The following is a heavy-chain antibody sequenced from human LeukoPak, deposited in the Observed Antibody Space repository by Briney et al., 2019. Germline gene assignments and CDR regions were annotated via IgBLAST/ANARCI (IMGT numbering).Heavy chain of an antibody. V-gene: IGHV3-7*01. CDR2: IKQDGSEK. CDR3: ARVIRQHPVANDY. Sequence: PGGSLRPSCAASGFPFSSYWMSWVRQAPGKGLEWVANIKQDGSEKYYVDSVKGRFTISRDNAKNSLYLQMNSLRAEDTAVYYCARVIRQHPVANDYWGQGTLVTVSS. CDR1: GFPFSSYW. J-gene: IGHJ4*02. D-gene: IGHD5-12*01.